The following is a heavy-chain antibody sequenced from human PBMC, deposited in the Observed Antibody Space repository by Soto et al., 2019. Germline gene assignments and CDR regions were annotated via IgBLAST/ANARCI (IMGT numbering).Heavy chain of an antibody. D-gene: IGHD2-2*01. Sequence: ASVKVSCKASGYTFTNYGVRWVRQAPGQRLEWMGWISAYTRNTNYAQXFQGRVTMTTDTSTSTAYMELRSLTSDDTAVYYCARVLGYASXXXGHSAFDIXXXGTMVTVSS. CDR2: ISAYTRNT. CDR3: ARVLGYASXXXGHSAFDI. J-gene: IGHJ3*02. V-gene: IGHV1-18*01. CDR1: GYTFTNYG.